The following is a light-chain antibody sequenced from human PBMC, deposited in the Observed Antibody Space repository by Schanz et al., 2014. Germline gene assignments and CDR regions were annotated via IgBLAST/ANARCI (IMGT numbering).Light chain of an antibody. CDR1: SSDVGGYNF. Sequence: QSVLTQPRSVSGSPGQSVSISCTGTSSDVGGYNFVSWYQQHPGKDPKVLIYDVSKRPSGVPDRVSGSKSGNTASLTISGRHAEDEADYSCSSYAHRQRGFGRGTKLPVL. CDR3: SSYAHRQRG. CDR2: DVS. J-gene: IGLJ3*02. V-gene: IGLV2-11*01.